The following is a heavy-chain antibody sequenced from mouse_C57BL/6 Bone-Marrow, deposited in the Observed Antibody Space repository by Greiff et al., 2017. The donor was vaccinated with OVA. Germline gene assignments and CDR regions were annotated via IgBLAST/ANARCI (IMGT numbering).Heavy chain of an antibody. V-gene: IGHV3-6*01. Sequence: EVQLQESGPGLVKPSQSLSLSCSVSGYSITSGYFCNWIRQSPRNKVGWVGYITYDGSNNYNPSLKNQISITRDTSKNQFFLQLNSVTTEDAANYYCARSVSLWFAYWGQGTTVTVSA. D-gene: IGHD6-1*01. CDR1: GYSITSGYF. CDR2: ITYDGSN. CDR3: ARSVSLWFAY. J-gene: IGHJ3*01.